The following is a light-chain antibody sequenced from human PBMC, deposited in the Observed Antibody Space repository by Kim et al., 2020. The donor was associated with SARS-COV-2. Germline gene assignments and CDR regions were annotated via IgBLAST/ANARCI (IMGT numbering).Light chain of an antibody. V-gene: IGKV3-15*01. Sequence: VSPGERATLSCRASQGVGSNVAWYQQNPGQAPRFLIYGASTRATGIPARFSGSGSGTEFTLTISSLQSEDFAVYHCQQYNTWPLTFGGGTKVDIK. J-gene: IGKJ4*01. CDR3: QQYNTWPLT. CDR1: QGVGSN. CDR2: GAS.